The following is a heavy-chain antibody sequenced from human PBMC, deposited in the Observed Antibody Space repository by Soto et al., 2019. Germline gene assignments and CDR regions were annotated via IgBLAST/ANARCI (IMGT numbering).Heavy chain of an antibody. CDR1: GYTFTGYY. V-gene: IGHV1-2*04. Sequence: GASVKVSCKDSGYTFTGYYMHWVRQAPGQGLEWMGWINPNSGGTNYAQKFQGWVTMTRDTSISTAYMELSRLRSDDTAVYYCATWGGKTSGSYRTDYYYYGMDVWGQGTTVTVSS. CDR3: ATWGGKTSGSYRTDYYYYGMDV. J-gene: IGHJ6*02. D-gene: IGHD1-26*01. CDR2: INPNSGGT.